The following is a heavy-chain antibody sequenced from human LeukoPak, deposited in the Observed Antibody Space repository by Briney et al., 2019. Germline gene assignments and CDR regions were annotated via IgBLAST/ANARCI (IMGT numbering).Heavy chain of an antibody. D-gene: IGHD1-20*01. V-gene: IGHV1-69*05. J-gene: IGHJ4*02. CDR2: IIPIFGTA. Sequence: SVKVSCKASGGTFISYAISWVRQAPGQGLEWMGGIIPIFGTANYAQKFQGRVTITTDESTSTAYMELSSLGSEDTAVYYCAREAPGGITGTTLGYWGQGTLVTVSS. CDR3: AREAPGGITGTTLGY. CDR1: GGTFISYA.